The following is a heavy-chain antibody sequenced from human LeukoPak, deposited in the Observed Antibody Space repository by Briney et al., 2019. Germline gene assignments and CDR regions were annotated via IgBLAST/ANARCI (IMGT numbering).Heavy chain of an antibody. CDR1: GGSFSGYY. CDR2: INHSGST. V-gene: IGHV4-34*01. D-gene: IGHD3-10*01. Sequence: SETLSLTCAVYGGSFSGYYWSWIRQPPGKGLEWIGEINHSGSTNYNPSLKSRVTISVDTSKNRFSLKLSSVTAADTAVYYCARGAVITMVRGVIPPYWYFDLWGRGTLVTVSS. J-gene: IGHJ2*01. CDR3: ARGAVITMVRGVIPPYWYFDL.